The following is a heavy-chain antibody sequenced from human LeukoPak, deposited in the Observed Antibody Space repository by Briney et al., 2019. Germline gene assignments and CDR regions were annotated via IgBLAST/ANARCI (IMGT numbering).Heavy chain of an antibody. CDR2: IIPILGIA. CDR1: GGTFSSYA. CDR3: ARAKIRPQQLDP. D-gene: IGHD6-13*01. V-gene: IGHV1-69*04. J-gene: IGHJ5*02. Sequence: SVKVSCKASGGTFSSYAISWVRQAPGQGLEWMGRIIPILGIANYAQKFQGRVTITADKSTSTAYMELSSLRSEDTAVYYCARAKIRPQQLDPWGQGTLVTVSS.